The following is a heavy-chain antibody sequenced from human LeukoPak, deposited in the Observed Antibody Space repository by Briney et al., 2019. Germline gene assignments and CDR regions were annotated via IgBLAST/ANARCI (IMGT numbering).Heavy chain of an antibody. CDR3: ARDGGYCSGGNCFDAFDI. J-gene: IGHJ3*02. CDR2: IIPIFGTA. Sequence: SVNVSCKASGGTFSSYAISWVRQAPGQGLEWMGGIIPIFGTANYAQKFQGRVTITADESTSTAYMELSSLRSEDTAVYYCARDGGYCSGGNCFDAFDIWGQGTMVTVSS. V-gene: IGHV1-69*13. D-gene: IGHD2-15*01. CDR1: GGTFSSYA.